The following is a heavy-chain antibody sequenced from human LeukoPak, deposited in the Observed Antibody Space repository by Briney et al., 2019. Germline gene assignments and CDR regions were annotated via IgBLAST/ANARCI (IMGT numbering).Heavy chain of an antibody. CDR2: IYSGGST. V-gene: IGHV3-53*01. CDR3: AKAGYSYGYPYFDY. CDR1: GFTVSSNY. Sequence: PGGSLRLSCAASGFTVSSNYMSWVRQAPGKGLEWVSVIYSGGSTYYADSVKGRFTISRDNSKNTLYLQMNSLRAEDTAVYYCAKAGYSYGYPYFDYWGQGTLVTVSS. D-gene: IGHD5-18*01. J-gene: IGHJ4*02.